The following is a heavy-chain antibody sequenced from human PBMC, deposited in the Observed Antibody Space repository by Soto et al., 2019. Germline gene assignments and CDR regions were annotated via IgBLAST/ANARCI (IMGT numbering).Heavy chain of an antibody. V-gene: IGHV3-53*04. Sequence: GGSLRLSCAASGFTVSSNYMSWVRQAPGKGLEWVSVIYSGGSTYYADSVKGRFTISRHNSKNTLYLQMNSLRAEDTAVYYCAREGGGGYYYYMDVWGKGTTVTVSS. CDR2: IYSGGST. CDR3: AREGGGGYYYYMDV. CDR1: GFTVSSNY. J-gene: IGHJ6*03. D-gene: IGHD2-15*01.